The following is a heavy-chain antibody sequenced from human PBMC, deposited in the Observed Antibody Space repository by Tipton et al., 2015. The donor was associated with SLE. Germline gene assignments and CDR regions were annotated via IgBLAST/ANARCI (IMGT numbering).Heavy chain of an antibody. Sequence: RSLRLSCAASGFAFSTYAMHWVRQAPGKGLEWVAVIWYDGSNKYYADSVKGRFTISRDNSKNTLYLQMNSLRAEDTAVYYCAREYQLPYYFDYWGQGALVTVSS. D-gene: IGHD2-2*01. CDR3: AREYQLPYYFDY. J-gene: IGHJ4*02. V-gene: IGHV3-33*08. CDR1: GFAFSTYA. CDR2: IWYDGSNK.